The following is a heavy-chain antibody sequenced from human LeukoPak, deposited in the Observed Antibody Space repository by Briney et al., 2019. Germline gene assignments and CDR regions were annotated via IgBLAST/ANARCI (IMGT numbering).Heavy chain of an antibody. CDR2: TYYRSTWYN. CDR3: ARRLTQYDCFDP. CDR1: GDSVPSNSVT. J-gene: IGHJ5*02. Sequence: SQTLSLTCAISGDSVPSNSVTWNWIRQSPSRGLEWLGRTYYRSTWYNDYAVSVRGRITVNPDTSKNQFSLHLNSVTPEDTAVYYCARRLTQYDCFDPWGQGILVTVPS. V-gene: IGHV6-1*01. D-gene: IGHD2-2*01.